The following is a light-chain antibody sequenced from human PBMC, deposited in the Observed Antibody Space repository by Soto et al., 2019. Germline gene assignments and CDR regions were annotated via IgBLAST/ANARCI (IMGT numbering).Light chain of an antibody. Sequence: QSALTQPPSASGSLGQSVTISCTGTSSDVGAYNFVSWYQQHPGRAPKLMIFEVTKRPSGVPDRFSGSRSGNTASLTVSGLQADDEADYYCSSYAGSHNLVFGGGTQLTVL. CDR1: SSDVGAYNF. J-gene: IGLJ3*02. CDR3: SSYAGSHNLV. CDR2: EVT. V-gene: IGLV2-8*01.